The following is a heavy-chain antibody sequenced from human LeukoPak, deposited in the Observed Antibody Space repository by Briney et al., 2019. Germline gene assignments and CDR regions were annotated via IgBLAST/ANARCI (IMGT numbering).Heavy chain of an antibody. J-gene: IGHJ4*02. CDR2: ISYDGSNK. V-gene: IGHV3-30-3*01. Sequence: GRSLRLSCAASGFTFSSYAMHWVRQAPGKGLEWVAVISYDGSNKYYADSVKGRFTISRDNAKNSLYLQMNSLRAEDTAVYYCARETNYFDYWGQGTLVTVSS. CDR3: ARETNYFDY. CDR1: GFTFSSYA.